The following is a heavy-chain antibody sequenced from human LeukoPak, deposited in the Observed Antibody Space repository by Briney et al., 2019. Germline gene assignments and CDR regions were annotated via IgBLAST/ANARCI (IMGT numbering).Heavy chain of an antibody. Sequence: ASVKVSRKASGYTFTGYYMHWVRQAPGQGLEWMGWINPNSGGTNYAQKFQGRVTMTRDTSISTAYMELSRLRSDDTAVYYCTRDCSGGSCYSSAAFDYWGQGTLVTVSS. J-gene: IGHJ4*02. CDR3: TRDCSGGSCYSSAAFDY. V-gene: IGHV1-2*02. CDR2: INPNSGGT. D-gene: IGHD2-15*01. CDR1: GYTFTGYY.